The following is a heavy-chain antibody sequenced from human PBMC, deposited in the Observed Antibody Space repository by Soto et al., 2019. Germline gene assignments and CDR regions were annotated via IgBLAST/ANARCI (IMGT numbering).Heavy chain of an antibody. CDR1: GFTFSSYA. CDR2: ISGSGGST. V-gene: IGHV3-23*01. Sequence: EVQLLESGGGLVQPGGSLRLSCAASGFTFSSYAMSWVRQAPGKGLEWVSAISGSGGSTYYADSVKGRFTISRDNSKNTLYLQMNSLRAEDMAVYYCAKLGPMRNYYYYYGMDVWGQGTTVTVSS. D-gene: IGHD7-27*01. J-gene: IGHJ6*02. CDR3: AKLGPMRNYYYYYGMDV.